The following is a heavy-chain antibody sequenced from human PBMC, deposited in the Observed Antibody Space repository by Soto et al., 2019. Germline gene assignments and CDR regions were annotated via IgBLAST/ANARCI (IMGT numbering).Heavy chain of an antibody. CDR1: GGSISSYY. CDR3: ARARGAIAAAGITRANYYYYGMDV. V-gene: IGHV4-59*01. Sequence: SETLSLTCTVSGGSISSYYWSWIRQPPGKGLEWIGYIYYSGSTNYNPSLKSRVTISVDTSKNQFSLKLSSVTAADTAVYYCARARGAIAAAGITRANYYYYGMDVWGQGTTVTVSS. D-gene: IGHD6-13*01. CDR2: IYYSGST. J-gene: IGHJ6*02.